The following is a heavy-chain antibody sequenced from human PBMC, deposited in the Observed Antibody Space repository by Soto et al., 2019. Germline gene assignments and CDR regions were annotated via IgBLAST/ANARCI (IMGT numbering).Heavy chain of an antibody. Sequence: PGGSLRLSCAASGFTFSSYAMSSIRQAPGQGLEWVSATSGSGGRTYYADSVKGRFTISRDNSKNTVYLQMNSLSAEDTDVYFCAEVMKAVAGKGEGYYFDNWGQGTLVTFSS. V-gene: IGHV3-23*01. D-gene: IGHD6-19*01. CDR1: GFTFSSYA. CDR3: AEVMKAVAGKGEGYYFDN. J-gene: IGHJ4*02. CDR2: TSGSGGRT.